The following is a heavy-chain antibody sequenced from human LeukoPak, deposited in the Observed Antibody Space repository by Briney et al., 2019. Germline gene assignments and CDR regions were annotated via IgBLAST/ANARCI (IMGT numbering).Heavy chain of an antibody. J-gene: IGHJ4*02. Sequence: GGSLRLSCVASGFIFRDYTMNWVRQTPGKRLEWVSAISNNGGYTYYADSVQGRFTISRDNSKSTLCLQMNSLRAEDTAVYYCAKQLGYCSDGSCYFPYWGQGTLVTVSS. CDR2: ISNNGGYT. D-gene: IGHD2-15*01. CDR1: GFIFRDYT. CDR3: AKQLGYCSDGSCYFPY. V-gene: IGHV3-23*01.